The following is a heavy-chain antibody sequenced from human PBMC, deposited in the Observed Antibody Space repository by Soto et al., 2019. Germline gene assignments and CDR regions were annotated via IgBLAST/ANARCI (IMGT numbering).Heavy chain of an antibody. D-gene: IGHD2-21*02. CDR1: GFTFNYYW. Sequence: EVPLVESGGGLVQPGGSLRLSCVASGFTFNYYWMHWVRQAPGKGLVWVSRIQSDGSSPDYVDSVKGRFIISRDNAKNTLYLQMNNLRAEDTAVYYCARGGDPDYWGQGTLVTVSS. CDR2: IQSDGSSP. J-gene: IGHJ4*02. V-gene: IGHV3-74*01. CDR3: ARGGDPDY.